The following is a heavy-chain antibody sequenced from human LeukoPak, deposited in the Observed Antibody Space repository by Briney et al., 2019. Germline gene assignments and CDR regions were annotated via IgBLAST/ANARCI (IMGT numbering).Heavy chain of an antibody. Sequence: PGGSLRLSCAASGFTFNSYWMHWVRQAPGKGLVWVARINTDGNSISYADSVKGRFTISRDNAKNTLYLQMNSLRAADTAVYYCARDLTRIIMIDYWGQGTLVTVSS. J-gene: IGHJ4*02. V-gene: IGHV3-74*01. CDR3: ARDLTRIIMIDY. D-gene: IGHD3-22*01. CDR2: INTDGNSI. CDR1: GFTFNSYW.